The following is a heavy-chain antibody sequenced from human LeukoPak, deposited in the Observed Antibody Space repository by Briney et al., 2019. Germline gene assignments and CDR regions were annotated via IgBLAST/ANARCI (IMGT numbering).Heavy chain of an antibody. CDR2: SNPEGSDK. D-gene: IGHD2-2*01. CDR1: GFTFSSHW. Sequence: GGSLRLSCVASGFTFSSHWMTWVRQAPGKGLEWVGNSNPEGSDKFYVDSVKGRFTMSRDNARNSLYLQLGSLRAEDTAVYYCARLKGSTSVFDYWGQGTLVTV. CDR3: ARLKGSTSVFDY. J-gene: IGHJ4*02. V-gene: IGHV3-7*03.